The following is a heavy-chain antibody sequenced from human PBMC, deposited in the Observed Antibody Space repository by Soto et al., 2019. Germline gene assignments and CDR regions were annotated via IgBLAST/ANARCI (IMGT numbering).Heavy chain of an antibody. CDR3: ARVIVPAAANPEDYYYGMDV. CDR2: IIPIFGTA. V-gene: IGHV1-69*13. Sequence: SVKVSCTASGGTFSSYAISWVRQAPGQGLEWMGGIIPIFGTANYAQKFQGRVTITADESTSTAYMELSSLRSEDTAVYYCARVIVPAAANPEDYYYGMDVWGQGTTVTVSS. D-gene: IGHD2-2*01. CDR1: GGTFSSYA. J-gene: IGHJ6*02.